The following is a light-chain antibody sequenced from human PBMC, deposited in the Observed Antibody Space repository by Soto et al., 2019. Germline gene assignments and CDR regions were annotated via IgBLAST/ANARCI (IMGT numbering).Light chain of an antibody. Sequence: QSVLAQPPSVSGAPGQKVTISCTGSSSNIGAGYDLHWYQQLPGTAPKLLLYGNSNRPSGVPDRFSGSKSGTSASLAITGLQAEDEADYYCQSYDSSLSAYVLCTGTKVTV. CDR3: QSYDSSLSAYV. V-gene: IGLV1-40*01. CDR2: GNS. J-gene: IGLJ1*01. CDR1: SSNIGAGYD.